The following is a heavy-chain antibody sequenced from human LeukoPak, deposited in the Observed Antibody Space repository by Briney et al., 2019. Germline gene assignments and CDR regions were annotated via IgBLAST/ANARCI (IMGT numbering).Heavy chain of an antibody. J-gene: IGHJ4*02. V-gene: IGHV3-15*01. CDR3: TTAYQVLFDY. Sequence: PGGSLRLSCAASGFTFSNAWMSWVRQAPGKGLEWVARIKSKTDGGTTDYAAPVKGRFTISRDDSKNTQFLQMNSLKTEDTAVYFCTTAYQVLFDYWGQGTLVTVSS. D-gene: IGHD2-2*01. CDR2: IKSKTDGGTT. CDR1: GFTFSNAW.